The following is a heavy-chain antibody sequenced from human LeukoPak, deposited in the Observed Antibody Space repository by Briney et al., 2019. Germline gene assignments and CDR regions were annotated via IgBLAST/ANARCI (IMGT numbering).Heavy chain of an antibody. CDR3: ARFTPQGYGWGGYNRFDP. V-gene: IGHV4-59*01. Sequence: PSETLSLTCTVSGGSISSYYWSWIRQPPGKVLEWIGYIYYSGSTNYNPSLKSRVTISVDTSKNQFSLNLTSVTAADTAVYYCARFTPQGYGWGGYNRFDPWGQGTLVTVSS. CDR2: IYYSGST. CDR1: GGSISSYY. D-gene: IGHD3-16*01. J-gene: IGHJ5*02.